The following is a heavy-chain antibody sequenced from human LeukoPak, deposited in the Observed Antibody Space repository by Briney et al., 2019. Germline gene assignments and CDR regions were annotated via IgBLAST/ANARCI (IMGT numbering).Heavy chain of an antibody. CDR3: ARALDSSGYYYHIQSFDY. D-gene: IGHD3-22*01. CDR2: INHSGST. V-gene: IGHV4-34*01. CDR1: GGSFSGYY. Sequence: SETLSLTCAVYGGSFSGYYWSWIRQPPGKGLEWIGEINHSGSTNYNPSLKSRVTISVDTSKNQFSLKLSSVTAADTAVYYCARALDSSGYYYHIQSFDYWGRGTLVTVSS. J-gene: IGHJ4*02.